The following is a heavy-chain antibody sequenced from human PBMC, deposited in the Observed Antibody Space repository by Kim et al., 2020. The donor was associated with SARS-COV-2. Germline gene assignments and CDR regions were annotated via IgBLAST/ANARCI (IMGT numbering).Heavy chain of an antibody. D-gene: IGHD3-10*01. CDR3: ARRYYGSGSYYAY. Sequence: NPSLKSRVTISVDTSKNQFSLKLSSVTAADTAVYYCARRYYGSGSYYAYWGQGTLVTVSS. V-gene: IGHV4-34*01. J-gene: IGHJ4*02.